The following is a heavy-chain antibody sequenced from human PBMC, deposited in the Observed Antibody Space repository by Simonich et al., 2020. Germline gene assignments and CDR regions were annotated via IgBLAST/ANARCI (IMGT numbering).Heavy chain of an antibody. Sequence: QITLKESGPTLVKPTQTLTLTCTFSGFSLSTSGVGLGWILQPPGKDLEWLALIYCNDDKRYSPSLKSRLTITKDTSKNQVVLTMTNMDPVDTATYYCAHRRGFFDYWGQGTLVTVSS. J-gene: IGHJ4*02. V-gene: IGHV2-5*01. CDR3: AHRRGFFDY. CDR2: IYCNDDK. CDR1: GFSLSTSGVG.